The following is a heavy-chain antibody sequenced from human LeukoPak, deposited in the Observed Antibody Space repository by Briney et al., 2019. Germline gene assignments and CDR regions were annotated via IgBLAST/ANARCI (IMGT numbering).Heavy chain of an antibody. V-gene: IGHV3-23*01. Sequence: GGSLRLSCAASGFTFRSYAMSWVRQAPGKGLEWVSAISGSGGRKYYADSVQGRFTISRDNSKNTLYLQMNRLTDEDTAVYYCAKDLFDEAATVDYWGQGTLVTVSS. J-gene: IGHJ4*02. CDR1: GFTFRSYA. D-gene: IGHD6-25*01. CDR3: AKDLFDEAATVDY. CDR2: ISGSGGRK.